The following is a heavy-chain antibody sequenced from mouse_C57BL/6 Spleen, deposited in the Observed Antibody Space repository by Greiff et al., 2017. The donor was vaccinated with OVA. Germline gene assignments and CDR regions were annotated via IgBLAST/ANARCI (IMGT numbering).Heavy chain of an antibody. V-gene: IGHV1-81*01. CDR1: GYTFTSYG. CDR2: IYPRSGNT. CDR3: ARGGTTVVATDYAMDY. Sequence: VKVVESGAELARPGASVKLSCKASGYTFTSYGISWVKQRTGQGLEWIGEIYPRSGNTYYNEKFKGKATLTADKSSSTAYMELRSLTSEDSAVYFCARGGTTVVATDYAMDYWGQGTSVTVSS. J-gene: IGHJ4*01. D-gene: IGHD1-1*01.